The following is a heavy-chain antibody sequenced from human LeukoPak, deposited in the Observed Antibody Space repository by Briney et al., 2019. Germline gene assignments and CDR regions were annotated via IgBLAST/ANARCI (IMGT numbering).Heavy chain of an antibody. CDR1: GYSISSGYY. J-gene: IGHJ4*02. CDR2: IYHSGST. V-gene: IGHV4-38-2*02. Sequence: SETLSLTCTVSGYSISSGYYWGWIRQPPGKGLEWIGSIYHSGSTYYNPSLKSRVTISVDTSKNQFSLKLSSVTAADTAMYYCAREDYYVPYWGQGTLVTVSS. D-gene: IGHD3-10*02. CDR3: AREDYYVPY.